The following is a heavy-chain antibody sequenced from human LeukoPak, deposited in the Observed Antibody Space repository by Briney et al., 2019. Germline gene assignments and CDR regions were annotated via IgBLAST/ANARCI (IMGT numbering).Heavy chain of an antibody. CDR3: ARLSSGYYQQLATFDY. D-gene: IGHD3-22*01. CDR1: GFTFDDYA. J-gene: IGHJ4*02. V-gene: IGHV3-9*01. Sequence: PWGSLRLSCAGSGFTFDDYAMHWVRQAPGKGLEWVSGIGWNSGSIGYADSVKGRFTISRDNAKNSLYLQMNSLRVEDTAVYYCARLSSGYYQQLATFDYWGQGILVTVPS. CDR2: IGWNSGSI.